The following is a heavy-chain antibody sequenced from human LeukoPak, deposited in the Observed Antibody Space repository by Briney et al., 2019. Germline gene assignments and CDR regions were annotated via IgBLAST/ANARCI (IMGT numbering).Heavy chain of an antibody. CDR3: ARAGDAFDI. V-gene: IGHV3-33*08. CDR2: IWYDGSDK. Sequence: GGSLRLSCAASTFTFSSYGMHWVRQAPGKGLEWVAAIWYDGSDKYYTDSVKGRFTISRDNSKNTLYLQMNSLRAEDTAIYYCARAGDAFDIWGQGTMVTVSS. J-gene: IGHJ3*02. CDR1: TFTFSSYG.